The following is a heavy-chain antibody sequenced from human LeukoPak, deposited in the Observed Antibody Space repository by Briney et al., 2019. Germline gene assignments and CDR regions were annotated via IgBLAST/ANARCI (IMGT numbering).Heavy chain of an antibody. D-gene: IGHD6-19*01. J-gene: IGHJ5*02. V-gene: IGHV1-69*04. Sequence: SVKVSCKASGGTFSSYAISWVRQAHGQGLEWMGRIIPILGIANYAQKFQGRVTITADKSTSTAYMELSSLRSEDTAVYYCAREEDTRYSSGWNWFDPWGQGTLVTVSS. CDR1: GGTFSSYA. CDR3: AREEDTRYSSGWNWFDP. CDR2: IIPILGIA.